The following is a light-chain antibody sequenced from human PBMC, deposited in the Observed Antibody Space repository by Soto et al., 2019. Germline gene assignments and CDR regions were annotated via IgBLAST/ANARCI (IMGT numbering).Light chain of an antibody. J-gene: IGKJ4*01. Sequence: EIVLTQSPGTLSLSPGERATLSCRASQSVDNNYLAWYQQKPGQAPRLLIYRATGFPDRFSGSGSGTDFTLTIGRLEPEDFAVYYCQQNASSPLTFGGGTKVEI. CDR3: QQNASSPLT. CDR1: QSVDNNY. V-gene: IGKV3-20*01.